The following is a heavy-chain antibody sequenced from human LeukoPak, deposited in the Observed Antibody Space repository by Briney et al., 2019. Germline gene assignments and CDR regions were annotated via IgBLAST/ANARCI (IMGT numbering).Heavy chain of an antibody. Sequence: SVKVSCKASGGTFSSYAISWVRQAPGQGLGWMGRIIPILGIANYAQKFQGRVTITADKSTSTAYMELSSLKSEDTAVYYCARDHYITMVRGVIKGDAFDIWGQGTMVTVSS. D-gene: IGHD3-10*01. CDR3: ARDHYITMVRGVIKGDAFDI. CDR1: GGTFSSYA. V-gene: IGHV1-69*04. J-gene: IGHJ3*02. CDR2: IIPILGIA.